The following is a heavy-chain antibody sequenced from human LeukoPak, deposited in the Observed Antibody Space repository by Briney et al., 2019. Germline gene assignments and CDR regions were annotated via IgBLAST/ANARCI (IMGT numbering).Heavy chain of an antibody. CDR1: GFTFSFYE. Sequence: GGSLRLSCAVSGFTFSFYEMNWVRQAPGKGLEWVSYISSTGSTIYYADSLKGRFTISRDNAKNSLYLQMNSLRAEDTAIYYCARETDSTLFDYWGQGALVAVSS. CDR3: ARETDSTLFDY. D-gene: IGHD2-2*01. CDR2: ISSTGSTI. J-gene: IGHJ4*02. V-gene: IGHV3-48*03.